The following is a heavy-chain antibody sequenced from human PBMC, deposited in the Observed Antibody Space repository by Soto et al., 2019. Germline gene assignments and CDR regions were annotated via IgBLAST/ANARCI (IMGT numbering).Heavy chain of an antibody. J-gene: IGHJ4*02. CDR3: ARDLRIAVAGLTDY. Sequence: GGSLRLSCAASGFTFSSYSMNWVRQAPGKGLEWVSSISSSSSYIYYADSVKGRFTISRDNAKNSLYLQMNSLRAEDTAVYYCARDLRIAVAGLTDYWGQGTLVTVSS. CDR1: GFTFSSYS. CDR2: ISSSSSYI. D-gene: IGHD6-19*01. V-gene: IGHV3-21*01.